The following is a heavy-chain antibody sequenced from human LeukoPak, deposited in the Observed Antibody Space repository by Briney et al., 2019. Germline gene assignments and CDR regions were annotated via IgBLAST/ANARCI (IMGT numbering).Heavy chain of an antibody. CDR2: LYSSWST. CDR3: ARDWLQIFGLPTRGFYS. J-gene: IGHJ4*02. D-gene: IGHD3-3*01. Sequence: SETLSLTCTVSGGSISNYYWSWIRQPAGKGLEWVGYLYSSWSTNYNPSLKSRVTISPETSKNQISLKPSPVTAADTAVYYCARDWLQIFGLPTRGFYSWGQGTLVAVSS. CDR1: GGSISNYY. V-gene: IGHV4-59*12.